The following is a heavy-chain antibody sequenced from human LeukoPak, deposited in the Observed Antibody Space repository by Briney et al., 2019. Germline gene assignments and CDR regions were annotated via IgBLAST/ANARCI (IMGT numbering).Heavy chain of an antibody. CDR1: GFTFSSYA. CDR2: ISYDGSNK. Sequence: GGSLRLSCAASGFTFSSYAMHWVRQAPGKGLEWVAVISYDGSNKYYADSVKGRFTISRDNSKNTLYLQMNSLRAEDTAVYYCARERVWKYSGYFYYYYMDVWGKGTTVTVSS. J-gene: IGHJ6*03. D-gene: IGHD5-12*01. CDR3: ARERVWKYSGYFYYYYMDV. V-gene: IGHV3-30*04.